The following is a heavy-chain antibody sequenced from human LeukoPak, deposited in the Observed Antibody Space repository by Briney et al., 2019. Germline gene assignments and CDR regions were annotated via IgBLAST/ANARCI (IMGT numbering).Heavy chain of an antibody. CDR2: INHDGTT. CDR3: AREGAYTNFVNRLDA. Sequence: PSETLSLTCAVYGGSFRDYYWSWIRQPPGKGLEWIGEINHDGTTNYNPSLKSRVIMSVDTSKSQFFLTLTPVTAADTAVYYCAREGAYTNFVNRLDAWGQGTLVTVSS. J-gene: IGHJ5*02. D-gene: IGHD2-2*02. V-gene: IGHV4-34*01. CDR1: GGSFRDYY.